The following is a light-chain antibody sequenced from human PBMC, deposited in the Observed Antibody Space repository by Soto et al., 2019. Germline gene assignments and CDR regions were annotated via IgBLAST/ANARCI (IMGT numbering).Light chain of an antibody. Sequence: QSVLTQPRSVSGSPGQSVTISCTGTSSDVGGYKYVSWYQQHPGKAPRLMIYDVSKRPSGVPDRFSGSKSGNTASLSISGLQDEDEADYYCCSYAGSYTFEVFGTGTKLTVL. CDR2: DVS. V-gene: IGLV2-11*01. CDR3: CSYAGSYTFEV. CDR1: SSDVGGYKY. J-gene: IGLJ1*01.